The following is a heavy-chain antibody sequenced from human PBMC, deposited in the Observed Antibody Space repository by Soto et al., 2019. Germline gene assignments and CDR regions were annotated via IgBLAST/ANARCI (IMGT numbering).Heavy chain of an antibody. V-gene: IGHV1-18*04. D-gene: IGHD4-17*01. CDR3: AMDYGDRPEYFKH. CDR1: GYTFTSYG. Sequence: QVQLVQSGPDFKRPRASMKVSCKASGYTFTSYGISWVRQAPGQGLEWMAWISPLKGRTQYSQKAQGRVTLSTDTSSNTAYMEMTTLRVDDTAVYYCAMDYGDRPEYFKHWGQGTLVTVS. J-gene: IGHJ1*01. CDR2: ISPLKGRT.